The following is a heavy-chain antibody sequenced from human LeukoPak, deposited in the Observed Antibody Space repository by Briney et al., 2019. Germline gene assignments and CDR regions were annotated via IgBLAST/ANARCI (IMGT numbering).Heavy chain of an antibody. D-gene: IGHD2-2*01. CDR1: GYSFTSNW. V-gene: IGHV5-51*01. CDR2: IYPGDSDT. J-gene: IGHJ5*02. CDR3: ARLGGGYCSSSNCYPAWFGP. Sequence: GESLKISCKGSGYSFTSNWIGWVRQMPGKGLEWMGIIYPGDSDTRYNPSLQGQVTISADKSISSAYLQWSSLKASDTAMYYCARLGGGYCSSSNCYPAWFGPWGQGTLVTVSS.